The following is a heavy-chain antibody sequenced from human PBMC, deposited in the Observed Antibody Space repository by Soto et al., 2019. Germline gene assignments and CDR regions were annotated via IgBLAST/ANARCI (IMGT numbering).Heavy chain of an antibody. J-gene: IGHJ6*02. V-gene: IGHV3-15*01. D-gene: IGHD3-10*01. CDR1: GFTFSNAW. CDR3: TTDSPFGSGSQHYYYYGMDV. Sequence: EVQLVESGGGLVKPGGSLRLSCAASGFTFSNAWMSWVRQAPGKGLEWVGRIKSKTDGGTTDYAAPVKGRFTISRDDSKNTLYLQMNSLKTEDTAVYYCTTDSPFGSGSQHYYYYGMDVWGQGTTVTVSS. CDR2: IKSKTDGGTT.